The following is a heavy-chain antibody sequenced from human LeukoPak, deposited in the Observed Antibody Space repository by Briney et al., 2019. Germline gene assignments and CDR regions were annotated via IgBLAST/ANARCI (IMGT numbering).Heavy chain of an antibody. D-gene: IGHD3-22*01. CDR1: GFTFTSSA. Sequence: GASVMVSCKASGFTFTSSAMQWVRQARGQRLEWIGWIVVGSGNTNYAQKFQERVTITRDMSTSTAYMELSSLRSEDTAVYYCAAKYYYDSSGYLWGQGTLVTVSS. CDR2: IVVGSGNT. CDR3: AAKYYYDSSGYL. J-gene: IGHJ4*02. V-gene: IGHV1-58*02.